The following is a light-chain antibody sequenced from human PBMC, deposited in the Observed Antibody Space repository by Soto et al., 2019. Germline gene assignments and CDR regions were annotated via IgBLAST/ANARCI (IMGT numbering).Light chain of an antibody. J-gene: IGLJ7*01. CDR1: TGAVTSGHY. Sequence: QAVVTQEPSLTVSPGGTVTLTCGSSTGAVTSGHYPYWFQQKPGQAPRTLIYDTSNKQSWTPARFSGSLLGGKATLTLSGAQPEDEAEYYCLLSYSTTAVFGGGTQLTVL. V-gene: IGLV7-46*01. CDR2: DTS. CDR3: LLSYSTTAV.